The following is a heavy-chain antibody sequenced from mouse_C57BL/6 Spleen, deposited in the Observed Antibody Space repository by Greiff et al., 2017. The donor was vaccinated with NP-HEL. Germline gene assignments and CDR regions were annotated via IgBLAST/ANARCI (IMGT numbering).Heavy chain of an antibody. CDR3: ARDSYYGYGYFDV. D-gene: IGHD2-10*01. CDR1: GFTFSDFY. J-gene: IGHJ1*03. V-gene: IGHV7-1*01. Sequence: EVQRVESGGGLVQSGRSLRLSCATSGFTFSDFYMEWVRQAPGKGLEWIAASRNKANDYTTEYSASVKGRFIVSRDTSQSILYLQMNALRAEDTAIYYCARDSYYGYGYFDVWGTGTTVTVSS. CDR2: SRNKANDYTT.